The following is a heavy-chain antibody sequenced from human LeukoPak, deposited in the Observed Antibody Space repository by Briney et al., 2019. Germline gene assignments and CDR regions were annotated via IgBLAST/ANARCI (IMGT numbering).Heavy chain of an antibody. Sequence: GGSLRLSCAASGFTFSSYSMNWVRQAPGKGLEWVSSISSSGSYIYYADSVKGRFTISRDNAKNSLYLQMSSLRVEDTAVYYCARDRGGRGWYDYWGQGTLVSVSS. V-gene: IGHV3-21*01. CDR2: ISSSGSYI. CDR3: ARDRGGRGWYDY. J-gene: IGHJ4*02. D-gene: IGHD6-19*01. CDR1: GFTFSSYS.